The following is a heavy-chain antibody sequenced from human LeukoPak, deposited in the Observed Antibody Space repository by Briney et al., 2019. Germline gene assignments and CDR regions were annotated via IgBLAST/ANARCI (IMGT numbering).Heavy chain of an antibody. D-gene: IGHD3-16*02. V-gene: IGHV1-18*01. J-gene: IGHJ4*02. CDR3: ARVTITFGGVIAPFDY. CDR1: GYTFTSYG. CDR2: ISAYNGNT. Sequence: GASVKVSCKASGYTFTSYGISWVRQAPGQGLEWMGWISAYNGNTNYAQKLQGRVTMTTDTSTSTAYMELRSLRSDDTAVYYCARVTITFGGVIAPFDYWDQGTLVTVSS.